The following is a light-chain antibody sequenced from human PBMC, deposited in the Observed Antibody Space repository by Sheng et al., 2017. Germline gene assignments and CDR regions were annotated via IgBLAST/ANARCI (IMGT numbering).Light chain of an antibody. CDR1: QSIRSH. V-gene: IGKV1-39*01. CDR2: ATS. Sequence: DIQMTQSPSSLSASVGDRVTITCRASQSIRSHLHWYQQKPGKAPRLLIYATSSLQSGVPSRFSGSGSGTDFTLTISSLQPEDFATYFCHQSYSTFHSFGLGDQGWRSN. J-gene: IGKJ2*03. CDR3: HQSYSTFHS.